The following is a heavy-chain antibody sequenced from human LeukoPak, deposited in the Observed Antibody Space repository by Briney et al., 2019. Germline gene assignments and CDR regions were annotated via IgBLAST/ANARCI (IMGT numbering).Heavy chain of an antibody. D-gene: IGHD2-15*01. CDR2: IKQDGSEK. V-gene: IGHV3-7*01. CDR1: GFTFSSYW. CDR3: ARDGTYCSGGSCYSWFDP. J-gene: IGHJ5*02. Sequence: GGSLRLSCAASGFTFSSYWMSWVRQAPGKGLEWVANIKQDGSEKYYVDSVKGRFTISRDNAKNSLYLQMNSLRAEDTAVYCCARDGTYCSGGSCYSWFDPWGQGTLVTVSS.